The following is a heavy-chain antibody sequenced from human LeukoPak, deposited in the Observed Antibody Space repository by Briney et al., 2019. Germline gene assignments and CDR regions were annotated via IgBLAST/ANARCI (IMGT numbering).Heavy chain of an antibody. J-gene: IGHJ5*02. D-gene: IGHD3-3*01. V-gene: IGHV1-8*01. CDR1: GYTFTTYD. CDR3: VRGGGVRSWPNRWLDP. CDR2: INPATGNR. Sequence: ASVKVSCKASGYTFTTYDINWVRQAPGQGLEWMGWINPATGNRGYGQKFQDRVTITSDTSVSTSYMELSSLRSEDTAVYYCVRGGGVRSWPNRWLDPWGQGTLVTISS.